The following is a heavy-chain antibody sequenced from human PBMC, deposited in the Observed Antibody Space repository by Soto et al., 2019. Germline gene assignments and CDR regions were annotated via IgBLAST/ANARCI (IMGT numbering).Heavy chain of an antibody. D-gene: IGHD4-4*01. V-gene: IGHV4-30-4*01. CDR1: GGSISSGDYY. J-gene: IGHJ6*02. CDR2: IYYSGST. CDR3: ARDRFYSNYGYYGMDV. Sequence: QVQLQESGPGLVKPSQTLSLTCTVSGGSISSGDYYWSWIRQPPGKGLEWIGYIYYSGSTYYNPSLKIRVTISVDTSNNQFSLKLSSVTATDTAVYYCARDRFYSNYGYYGMDVWGQGTTVTVSS.